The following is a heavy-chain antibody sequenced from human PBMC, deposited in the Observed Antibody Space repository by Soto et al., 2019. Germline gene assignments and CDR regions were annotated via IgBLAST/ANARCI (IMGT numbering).Heavy chain of an antibody. CDR3: ARDRLFDY. J-gene: IGHJ4*02. V-gene: IGHV3-30-3*01. CDR1: GFTFSSYA. CDR2: ISYDGSNK. Sequence: GWSLRLSCASSGFTFSSYAMHWVRQAPGKGLEWVAVISYDGSNKYYADSVKGRFTISRDNSKNTLYLQMNSLRAEDTAVYYCARDRLFDYWGQGTLVTVSS.